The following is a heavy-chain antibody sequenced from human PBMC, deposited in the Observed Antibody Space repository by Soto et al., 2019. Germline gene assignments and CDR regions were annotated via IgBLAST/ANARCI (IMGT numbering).Heavy chain of an antibody. CDR3: VRFLKSIGSDNDVFDI. J-gene: IGHJ3*02. CDR2: IGGSGDDT. Sequence: GGSLRLSCAASGFTFSSCAMSWVRQAPGKGQEWVSGIGGSGDDTEYTDSVKGRFTISRDNSKNTLYLQMNSLRAEDTAVYYCVRFLKSIGSDNDVFDIWGQGTMVTVSS. D-gene: IGHD6-19*01. V-gene: IGHV3-23*01. CDR1: GFTFSSCA.